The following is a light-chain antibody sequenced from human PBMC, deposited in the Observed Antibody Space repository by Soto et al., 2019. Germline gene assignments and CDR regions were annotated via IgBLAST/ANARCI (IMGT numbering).Light chain of an antibody. Sequence: DIVWTQSPATMSLSPGERATLSCRASQSISGYLGWYQQKPGQAPRLLIYADSNRATGIPARFSGSGSGSDFTLTISSLQNEDCSVYYCQQHYNWPITFGQGTRLEIK. CDR3: QQHYNWPIT. CDR1: QSISGY. CDR2: ADS. J-gene: IGKJ5*01. V-gene: IGKV3-11*02.